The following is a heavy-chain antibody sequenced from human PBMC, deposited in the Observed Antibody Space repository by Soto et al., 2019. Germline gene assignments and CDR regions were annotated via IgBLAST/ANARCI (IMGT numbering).Heavy chain of an antibody. D-gene: IGHD2-2*01. CDR2: INPNSGGT. Sequence: QVQLVQSGAEVKKPGASVKVSCKASGYTFTGYYMHWVRQAPGQGLEWMGWINPNSGGTNYAQKFQGRVTMTRHTSISTAYMELSRLRSDDTAVYYCASECSSTSCYRDYYYYYGMDVWGQGTTVTVSS. J-gene: IGHJ6*02. CDR1: GYTFTGYY. V-gene: IGHV1-2*02. CDR3: ASECSSTSCYRDYYYYYGMDV.